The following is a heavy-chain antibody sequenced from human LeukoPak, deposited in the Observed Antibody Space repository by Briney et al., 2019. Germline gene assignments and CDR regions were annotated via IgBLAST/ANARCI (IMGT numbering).Heavy chain of an antibody. V-gene: IGHV1-3*03. CDR1: GYTFTSYA. CDR2: INAGNGNT. Sequence: ASVKVSCKASGYTFTSYAMHWVRQAPGQRLEWMGWINAGNGNTKYSQEFQGRVTMTRDMSTSTVYMELSSLRSEDTAVYYCARPAHGIAAAAAPPNQQFDYWGQGTLVTVSS. CDR3: ARPAHGIAAAAAPPNQQFDY. D-gene: IGHD6-13*01. J-gene: IGHJ4*02.